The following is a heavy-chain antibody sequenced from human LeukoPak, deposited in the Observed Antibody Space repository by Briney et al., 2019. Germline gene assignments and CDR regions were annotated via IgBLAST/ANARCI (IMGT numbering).Heavy chain of an antibody. CDR2: IKQDESEK. Sequence: GGSLRLSCAASGFTFSSYWMTWVRQAPGKGLEWVANIKQDESEKYYVDSVKGRFTISRDGAKNSLYLQMNSLRAEDTAVYYCARDRISQAAAGTPFDYWGQGTLVTVSS. CDR1: GFTFSSYW. D-gene: IGHD6-13*01. J-gene: IGHJ4*02. V-gene: IGHV3-7*05. CDR3: ARDRISQAAAGTPFDY.